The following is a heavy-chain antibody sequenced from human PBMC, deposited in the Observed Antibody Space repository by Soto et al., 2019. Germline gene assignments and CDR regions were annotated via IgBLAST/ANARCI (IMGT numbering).Heavy chain of an antibody. Sequence: QVQLVESGGGVVQPGRSLRLSCAASGFTFNSYGMHWVRQAPGKGLEWVAVISYDGSKKYYAESVKGRFTISRDKSKKPLYLKMKSLRGEGTAGYYWAKGGFVGSYSLFYRMDGLGPGTTV. D-gene: IGHD1-26*01. CDR1: GFTFNSYG. V-gene: IGHV3-30*18. CDR2: ISYDGSKK. CDR3: AKGGFVGSYSLFYRMDG. J-gene: IGHJ6*02.